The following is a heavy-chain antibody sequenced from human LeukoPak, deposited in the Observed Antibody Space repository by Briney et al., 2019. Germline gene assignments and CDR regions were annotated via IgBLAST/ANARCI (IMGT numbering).Heavy chain of an antibody. CDR2: ISSYNGNT. CDR1: GYTFTTYG. V-gene: IGHV1-18*01. Sequence: ASATVSCKASGYTFTTYGITWVRQAPGQGLEWMGWISSYNGNTIYAQKFQDRVTMATDTSTSTAYMELRSLISDDTVVYYCARGHGRFGELYDAFDIWGQGTMVTVSS. D-gene: IGHD3-10*01. J-gene: IGHJ3*02. CDR3: ARGHGRFGELYDAFDI.